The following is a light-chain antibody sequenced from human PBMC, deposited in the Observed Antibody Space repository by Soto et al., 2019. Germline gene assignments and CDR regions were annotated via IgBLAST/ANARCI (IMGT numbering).Light chain of an antibody. J-gene: IGLJ1*01. CDR3: NSYTSSTTPLYV. V-gene: IGLV2-14*03. Sequence: QSALTQPASVSGSPGQSITISCTGTSSDFARYNYVSWYQYHPGRAPKLIIYDVNNRPSGVSSRFSGSKSGNTASLTISGLQAEDEADYYCNSYTSSTTPLYVFGTGTKVTVL. CDR2: DVN. CDR1: SSDFARYNY.